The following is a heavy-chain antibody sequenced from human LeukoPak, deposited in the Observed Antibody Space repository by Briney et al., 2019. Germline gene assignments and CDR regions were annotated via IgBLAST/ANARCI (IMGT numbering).Heavy chain of an antibody. CDR3: ARGHYYYYGMDV. V-gene: IGHV4-34*01. J-gene: IGHJ6*02. Sequence: PSETLSLTCAVYGGSFSGYYWSWIRQPPGKGLXWIGEINHSGSTNYNPSLKSRVTISVDTSKNQFSLKLSSVTAAGTAVYYCARGHYYYYGMDVWGQGTTVTVSS. CDR1: GGSFSGYY. CDR2: INHSGST.